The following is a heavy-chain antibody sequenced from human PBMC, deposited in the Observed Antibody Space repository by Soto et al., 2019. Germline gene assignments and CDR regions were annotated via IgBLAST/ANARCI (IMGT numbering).Heavy chain of an antibody. CDR1: GGSISSYY. Sequence: SSETLSLTCTVSGGSISSYYRSWIRQPAGKGLEWIGRIYTSGSTNYNPSLKSRVTMSVDTSKNHFSLKLSSVTAADTAVYYCARASARGGELRGPNGFDPWGQGTLVTVSS. CDR2: IYTSGST. V-gene: IGHV4-4*07. J-gene: IGHJ5*02. D-gene: IGHD1-26*01. CDR3: ARASARGGELRGPNGFDP.